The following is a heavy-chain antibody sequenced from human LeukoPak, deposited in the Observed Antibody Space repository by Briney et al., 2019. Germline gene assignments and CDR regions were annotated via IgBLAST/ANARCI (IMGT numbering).Heavy chain of an antibody. Sequence: PGRSLRLFCAASGFTFSSYGMHWVRQAPGKGLECVAVISYDGSNKYYADSVKGRFTISRDNSKNTLYLQMNSLGAEDTAVYYCAKEDGSYYSGDYWGQGTLVTVSS. CDR3: AKEDGSYYSGDY. J-gene: IGHJ4*02. V-gene: IGHV3-30*18. CDR2: ISYDGSNK. CDR1: GFTFSSYG. D-gene: IGHD1-26*01.